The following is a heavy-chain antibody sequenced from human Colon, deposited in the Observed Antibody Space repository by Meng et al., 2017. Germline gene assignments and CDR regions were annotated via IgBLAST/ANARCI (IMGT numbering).Heavy chain of an antibody. V-gene: IGHV1-18*01. CDR1: GYTFTSYG. CDR2: ISGYNGDT. CDR3: ARDRKSMIRGAPDS. J-gene: IGHJ4*02. D-gene: IGHD3-16*01. Sequence: ASLKVSCKTSGYTFTSYGINWVRQAPGQGLEWMGWISGYNGDTNYAQSVHGRVILTTDTSASTVYMELRSLRSDDTAVYYCARDRKSMIRGAPDSWGQGTLVTVSS.